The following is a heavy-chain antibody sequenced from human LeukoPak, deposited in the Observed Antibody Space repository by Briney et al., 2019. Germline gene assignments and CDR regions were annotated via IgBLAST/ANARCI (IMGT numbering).Heavy chain of an antibody. D-gene: IGHD5-24*01. J-gene: IGHJ5*02. CDR3: ARSPATRGNWFDP. CDR1: GFTFSSYW. CDR2: INSDGSST. V-gene: IGHV3-74*01. Sequence: PGGSLRLSCAASGFTFSSYWMHWVRQATGKALVCVSRINSDGSSTSYADSVKGRFTISRDNAKNTLYLQMNSLRAEDTAVYYCARSPATRGNWFDPWGQGTLVTVSS.